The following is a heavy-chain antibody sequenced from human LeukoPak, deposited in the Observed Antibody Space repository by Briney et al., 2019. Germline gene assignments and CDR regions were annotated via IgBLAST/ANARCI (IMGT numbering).Heavy chain of an antibody. CDR2: MNPNSGNT. CDR1: GYTFTSYD. V-gene: IGHV1-8*01. CDR3: ARRYYYGSGSYYSWFDP. J-gene: IGHJ5*02. Sequence: ASVKVSCKASGYTFTSYDINWVRLATGQGLEWMGWMNPNSGNTGYAQKFQGRVTMTRNTSISTAYMELSSLRSEDTAVYYCARRYYYGSGSYYSWFDPWGQGTLVTVSS. D-gene: IGHD3-10*01.